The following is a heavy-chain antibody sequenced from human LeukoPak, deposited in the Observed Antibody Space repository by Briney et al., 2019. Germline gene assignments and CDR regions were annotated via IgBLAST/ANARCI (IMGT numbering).Heavy chain of an antibody. V-gene: IGHV4-39*07. Sequence: PSETLSLTCSVSGGSIHSRSHLLGWVRQPPGKGLEWIGSVEVGGSTYYNPSLKSRVTIPIGTSKNKFFLEVTSVTAADAAIYFCARVDSFDRSGHFHPWG. CDR1: GGSIHSRSHL. CDR3: ARVDSFDRSGHFHP. J-gene: IGHJ1*01. CDR2: VEVGGST. D-gene: IGHD3-9*01.